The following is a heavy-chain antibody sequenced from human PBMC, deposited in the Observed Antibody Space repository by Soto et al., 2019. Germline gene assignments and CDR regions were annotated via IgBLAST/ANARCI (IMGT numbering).Heavy chain of an antibody. CDR2: INHSGST. CDR3: ASAAGIAARSRYYYYGMDV. V-gene: IGHV4-34*01. Sequence: SETLSLTCAVYGGSFSGYYWSWIRQPPGKGLEWIGEINHSGSTNYNPSLKSRVTISVDTSKNQFSLKLSSVTAADTAVYYCASAAGIAARSRYYYYGMDVWGQGTTVTVSS. D-gene: IGHD6-6*01. J-gene: IGHJ6*02. CDR1: GGSFSGYY.